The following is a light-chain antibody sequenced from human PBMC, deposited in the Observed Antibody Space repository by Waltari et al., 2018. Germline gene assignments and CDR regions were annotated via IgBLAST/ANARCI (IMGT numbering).Light chain of an antibody. V-gene: IGKV3-20*01. J-gene: IGKJ1*01. Sequence: EIVLTQSPGTLSLSPGERATLSCRASQNINSNYFAWYQHTPGQAPRLLIYGASSRATDIPDRFSSSGSGTDFTLTISRLEPEDFAVYYCHQYGISPSTFGQGTKVEIK. CDR2: GAS. CDR1: QNINSNY. CDR3: HQYGISPST.